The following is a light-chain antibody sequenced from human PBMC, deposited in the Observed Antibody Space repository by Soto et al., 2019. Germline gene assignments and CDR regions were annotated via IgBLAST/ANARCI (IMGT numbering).Light chain of an antibody. CDR2: EVS. V-gene: IGLV2-14*01. CDR3: SSYTSSSTLYV. J-gene: IGLJ1*01. CDR1: SSDVGGYNY. Sequence: LTQPASVSGSPGQSITISCTGTSSDVGGYNYVSWYQQHPGKAPKLIIYEVSNRPSGVSNRFSGSKSGDTASLTISGLHAEDEADYYCSSYTSSSTLYVFGTGTKVTVL.